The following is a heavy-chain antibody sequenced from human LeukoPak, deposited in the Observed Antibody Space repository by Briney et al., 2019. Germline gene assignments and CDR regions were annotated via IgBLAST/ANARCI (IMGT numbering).Heavy chain of an antibody. D-gene: IGHD4-17*01. Sequence: SVKVSCKASGGTFSSYAISWVRQAPGQGLEWMGGIIPIFGTANYAQKFQGRVTITADDSTSTDYMELSSLRSEDTAVYYCARDSDDYGDYFWFDPWGQGTLVTVSS. J-gene: IGHJ5*02. V-gene: IGHV1-69*13. CDR2: IIPIFGTA. CDR1: GGTFSSYA. CDR3: ARDSDDYGDYFWFDP.